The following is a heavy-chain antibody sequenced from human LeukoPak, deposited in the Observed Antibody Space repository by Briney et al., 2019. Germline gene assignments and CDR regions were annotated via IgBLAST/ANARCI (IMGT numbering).Heavy chain of an antibody. D-gene: IGHD3-3*01. CDR1: GYTLTELS. J-gene: IGHJ5*02. V-gene: IGHV1-24*01. Sequence: ASVKVSCKVSGYTLTELSMHWVRQAPGKGLEWMGGFDPEDGKTIYAQKFQGRVTMTEDTSTDTAYMELSSLRSEDTAMYYCATVITISRFDPWGQGTLDTVSS. CDR2: FDPEDGKT. CDR3: ATVITISRFDP.